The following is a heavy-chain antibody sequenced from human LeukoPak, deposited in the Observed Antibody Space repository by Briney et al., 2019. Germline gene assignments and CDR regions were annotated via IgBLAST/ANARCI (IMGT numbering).Heavy chain of an antibody. D-gene: IGHD3-22*01. CDR1: GGSISSSNW. CDR2: IYHSGST. J-gene: IGHJ4*02. Sequence: GTLSLTCAVSGGSISSSNWWSWVRQPPGKGLEWIGEIYHSGSTNYNPSLKSRLTISLDTSKNQFSLKLTSVIAADTAVYYCAKISQDSTGYFFDYWGPGTLVTVSS. CDR3: AKISQDSTGYFFDY. V-gene: IGHV4-4*02.